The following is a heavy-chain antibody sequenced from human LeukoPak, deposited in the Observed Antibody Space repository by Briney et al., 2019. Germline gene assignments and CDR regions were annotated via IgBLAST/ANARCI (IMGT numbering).Heavy chain of an antibody. J-gene: IGHJ4*02. V-gene: IGHV4-59*01. CDR1: GASINSYY. CDR3: ASVGYGDYV. D-gene: IGHD4-17*01. CDR2: IYYSGST. Sequence: SETLSLTCTVSGASINSYYWSWIRQPPGKGLEWIGYIYYSGSTNYNPSLKSRVTISVDTSKNQFSLKLSSVTAADTAVYYCASVGYGDYVWGQGTLVTVSS.